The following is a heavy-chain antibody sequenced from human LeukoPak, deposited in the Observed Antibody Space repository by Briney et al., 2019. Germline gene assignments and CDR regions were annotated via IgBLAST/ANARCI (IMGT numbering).Heavy chain of an antibody. Sequence: GGSLRLSCAASGFTFSSYGMHWVRQAPGKGLEWVAVIWYDGSNKYYADSVKGRFTISRDNSKNTLYLQMNSLRAEDTAVYYCARDPDFAAAGSYYYYLDVWGKGTTVTVSS. CDR2: IWYDGSNK. J-gene: IGHJ6*03. D-gene: IGHD6-13*01. CDR1: GFTFSSYG. CDR3: ARDPDFAAAGSYYYYLDV. V-gene: IGHV3-33*01.